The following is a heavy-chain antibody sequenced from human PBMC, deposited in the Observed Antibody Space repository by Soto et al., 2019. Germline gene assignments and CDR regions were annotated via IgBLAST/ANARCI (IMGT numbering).Heavy chain of an antibody. Sequence: GGSLRLSCVASGFTFSSYTMYWVRQAPGKGLEWVSFINTKSRVIYYADSVKGRFTMSRDNARNSLSLQMNNLRDEDTAVYYCVRDWSYAFDCWGQGTLVTVSS. CDR1: GFTFSSYT. CDR3: VRDWSYAFDC. D-gene: IGHD2-8*01. J-gene: IGHJ4*02. V-gene: IGHV3-48*02. CDR2: INTKSRVI.